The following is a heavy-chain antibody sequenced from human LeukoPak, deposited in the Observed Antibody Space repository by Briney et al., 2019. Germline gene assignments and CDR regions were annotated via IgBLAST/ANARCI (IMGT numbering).Heavy chain of an antibody. CDR2: INPNSGGT. CDR3: AREGTGYYYDSSGYSDAFDI. CDR1: GYTFTGYY. V-gene: IGHV1-2*02. J-gene: IGHJ3*02. Sequence: ASVKVSCKASGYTFTGYYMHWVRQAPGQGLEWMGWINPNSGGTNYAQKFQGRVTMTRDTSISTAYMELSRLRSDDTAVYYCAREGTGYYYDSSGYSDAFDIWGQGTMVTVSS. D-gene: IGHD3-22*01.